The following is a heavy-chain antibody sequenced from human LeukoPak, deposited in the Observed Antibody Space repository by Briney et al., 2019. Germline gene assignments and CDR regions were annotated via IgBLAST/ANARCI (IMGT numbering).Heavy chain of an antibody. Sequence: SETLCLTCTVSGGSLSSYYWSWIRQPAGKGLEWIGGIYTSGSTNYNPSLQSRVTMSVDTSQNQFSLKLSSVAAADTAVYYCARSGYSYGNFDYWGQGTLVTVSS. CDR1: GGSLSSYY. CDR2: IYTSGST. D-gene: IGHD5-18*01. CDR3: ARSGYSYGNFDY. J-gene: IGHJ4*02. V-gene: IGHV4-4*07.